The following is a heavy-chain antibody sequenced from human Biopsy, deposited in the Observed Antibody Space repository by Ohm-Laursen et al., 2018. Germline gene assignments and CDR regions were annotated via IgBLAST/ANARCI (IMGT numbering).Heavy chain of an antibody. V-gene: IGHV1-2*02. CDR1: GYTFTNYY. D-gene: IGHD4-23*01. CDR3: ARGSNDFGGLYFPR. Sequence: ASVKVSCKASGYTFTNYYMHWVRQVPGQGLEWMGWINPHSGTTKFAQDFQGRVTMTRDTSITTAYMELRRLRSDDTAVYYCARGSNDFGGLYFPRWGQGTLLTVSS. J-gene: IGHJ4*02. CDR2: INPHSGTT.